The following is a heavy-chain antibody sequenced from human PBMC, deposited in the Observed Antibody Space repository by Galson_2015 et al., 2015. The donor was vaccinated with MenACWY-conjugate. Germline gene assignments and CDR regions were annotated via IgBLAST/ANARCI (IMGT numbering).Heavy chain of an antibody. Sequence: LSLTCTVSGGSISSSSYYWGWIRQPPGKGLEWIGSIYYSGSTYYNPSLKSRVTISVDTSKNQFSLKLSSVTAADTAVYYCAREGIDYGDYVSHQDYWGQGTLVTVSS. J-gene: IGHJ4*02. CDR3: AREGIDYGDYVSHQDY. V-gene: IGHV4-39*07. D-gene: IGHD4-17*01. CDR1: GGSISSSSYY. CDR2: IYYSGST.